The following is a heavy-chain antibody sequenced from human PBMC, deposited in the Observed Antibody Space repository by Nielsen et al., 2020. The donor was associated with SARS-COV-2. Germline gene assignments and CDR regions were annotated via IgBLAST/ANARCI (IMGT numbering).Heavy chain of an antibody. CDR1: RFGLTTYT. Sequence: GESLKISCEVSRFGLTTYTINWVRQAPGKGLEWVSAISGSGGSTYYADSVKGRFTISRDNSKTTLYLQMNSLRAEDTAIYYCAKDRPPNYSYGMDVWGQGTTVTVSS. J-gene: IGHJ6*02. CDR2: ISGSGGST. CDR3: AKDRPPNYSYGMDV. V-gene: IGHV3-23*01.